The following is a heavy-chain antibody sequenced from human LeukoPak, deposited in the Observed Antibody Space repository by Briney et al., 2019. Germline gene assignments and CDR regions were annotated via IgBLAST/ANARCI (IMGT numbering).Heavy chain of an antibody. V-gene: IGHV1-8*01. J-gene: IGHJ5*02. D-gene: IGHD3-10*01. Sequence: ASVKVSCKASGYSLTSHDINWVRQAAGQGLEWMGWMNPNSGDTGYAQKFQDRVTMTRDTSINTVYMELHSLTSEDTAVYYCARDLFGSRSSGFDPWGQGTLVSVSS. CDR3: ARDLFGSRSSGFDP. CDR2: MNPNSGDT. CDR1: GYSLTSHD.